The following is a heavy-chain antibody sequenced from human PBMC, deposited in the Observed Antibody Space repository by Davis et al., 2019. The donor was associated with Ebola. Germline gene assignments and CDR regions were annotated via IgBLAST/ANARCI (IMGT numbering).Heavy chain of an antibody. CDR2: IKPDGSDI. D-gene: IGHD6-19*01. Sequence: GESLKISCAASGFTFSAFWMTWVRQAPGKGPEWVGKIKPDGSDIYYLDSVKGRFTISRDNAKNSLFLQMNSLRGDDTAIYYCAKDSGWQMSPWGQGTLVTVSS. CDR1: GFTFSAFW. J-gene: IGHJ5*02. V-gene: IGHV3-7*04. CDR3: AKDSGWQMSP.